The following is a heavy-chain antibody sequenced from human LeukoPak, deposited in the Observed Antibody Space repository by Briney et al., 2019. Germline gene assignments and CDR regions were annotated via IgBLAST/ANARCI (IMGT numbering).Heavy chain of an antibody. Sequence: HPGGSLRLSCAASGFTFSSYWMSWVRQAPGKGLEWVANIKQDGSEKYYVDSVKGRFTISRDNAKNSLYLQMNSLRAEDTAVCYCARGGGYPYPYYGMDVWGQGTTVTVSS. D-gene: IGHD5-24*01. CDR3: ARGGGYPYPYYGMDV. J-gene: IGHJ6*02. CDR1: GFTFSSYW. V-gene: IGHV3-7*01. CDR2: IKQDGSEK.